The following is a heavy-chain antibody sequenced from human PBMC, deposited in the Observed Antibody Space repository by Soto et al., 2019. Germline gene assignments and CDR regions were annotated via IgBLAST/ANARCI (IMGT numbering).Heavy chain of an antibody. J-gene: IGHJ4*02. D-gene: IGHD3-3*01. Sequence: GGSLRLSCAASGFTFSSYAMSWVRQAPGKGLEWVSAISGSGGSTYYADSVKGRFTISRDNSKNTLYLQMNSLRAEDTAVYYCAKGPLPWGFLEWLPHHLDYWGQGTLVTVSS. CDR3: AKGPLPWGFLEWLPHHLDY. CDR1: GFTFSSYA. V-gene: IGHV3-23*01. CDR2: ISGSGGST.